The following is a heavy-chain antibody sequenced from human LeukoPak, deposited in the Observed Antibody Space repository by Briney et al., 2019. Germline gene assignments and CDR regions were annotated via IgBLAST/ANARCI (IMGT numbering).Heavy chain of an antibody. Sequence: ASVKVSCKASGYTFTSYAMHWVRQAPGQGLEWMGWMNPNSGNTGYAQKFQGRVTITRNTSISTAYMELSSLRSEDTAVYYCAREVAAAGYFDYWGQGTLVTVSS. CDR2: MNPNSGNT. CDR1: GYTFTSYA. V-gene: IGHV1-8*03. CDR3: AREVAAAGYFDY. J-gene: IGHJ4*02. D-gene: IGHD6-13*01.